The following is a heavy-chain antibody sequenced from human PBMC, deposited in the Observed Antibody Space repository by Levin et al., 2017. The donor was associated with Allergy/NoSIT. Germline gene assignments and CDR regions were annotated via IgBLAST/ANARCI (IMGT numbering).Heavy chain of an antibody. CDR3: ARRRNPYDYVWGSYRYNAFDI. Sequence: SETLSLTCTVSGGSISSYYWSWIRQPPGKGLEWIGYIYYSGSTNYNPSFKSRVTISVDTSKNQFSLKLSSVTAADTAVYYCARRRNPYDYVWGSYRYNAFDIWGQGTMVTVSS. J-gene: IGHJ3*02. D-gene: IGHD3-16*02. CDR2: IYYSGST. V-gene: IGHV4-59*08. CDR1: GGSISSYY.